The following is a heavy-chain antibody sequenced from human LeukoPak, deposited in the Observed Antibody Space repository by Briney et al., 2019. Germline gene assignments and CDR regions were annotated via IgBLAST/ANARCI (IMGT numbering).Heavy chain of an antibody. J-gene: IGHJ4*02. CDR1: GLTFSSYG. Sequence: GGSLRLSCAASGLTFSSYGMHWVRQAPGKGLEWVALIWYDGSNKYYADSVKGRFTISRDNFNNTLYLQMNSLRVEDTAVYYCAKDPYMSSTALDYWGQGTLVTVSS. V-gene: IGHV3-33*06. CDR2: IWYDGSNK. CDR3: AKDPYMSSTALDY. D-gene: IGHD6-6*01.